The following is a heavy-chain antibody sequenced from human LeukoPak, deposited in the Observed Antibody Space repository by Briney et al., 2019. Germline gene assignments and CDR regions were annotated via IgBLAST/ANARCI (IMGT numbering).Heavy chain of an antibody. CDR1: GFIFSNYA. J-gene: IGHJ4*02. D-gene: IGHD2-2*01. CDR3: AHGAMYQLDY. Sequence: PGGSLRLSCAASGFIFSNYAMSWVRQAPGKGLQWVSAFSGSGGSTYYADSVKGRFTISGDNSRNTLFLQMNSLRAEDTAVYYCAHGAMYQLDYWGQGTLVTVSS. CDR2: FSGSGGST. V-gene: IGHV3-23*01.